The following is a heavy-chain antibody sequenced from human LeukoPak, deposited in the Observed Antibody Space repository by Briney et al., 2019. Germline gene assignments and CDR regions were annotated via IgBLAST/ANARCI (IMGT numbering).Heavy chain of an antibody. Sequence: KTSETLSLTCTVSGGSISSGSYYWSWIRQPAGKGLEWIGRIYTSGSTTYNPSLKSRVTISVDTSKNQFSLRLSSVTAAGTAVYYCARGSQYSSSFMIDPWGQGTLVTVSS. V-gene: IGHV4-61*02. D-gene: IGHD6-13*01. CDR3: ARGSQYSSSFMIDP. CDR2: IYTSGST. CDR1: GGSISSGSYY. J-gene: IGHJ5*02.